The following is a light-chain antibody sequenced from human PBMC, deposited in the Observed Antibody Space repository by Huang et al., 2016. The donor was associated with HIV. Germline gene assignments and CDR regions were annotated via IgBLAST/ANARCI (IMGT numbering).Light chain of an antibody. Sequence: EIVMTQSPATLSVSPGERATLSCRGSQSVSSNLAWYQQKPGQAPRLLIYGASTRATGIQARFSGSGSVTEFTLTISSLQSEDFAVYYCQQYNNWPPEYTFGQGTKLEIK. V-gene: IGKV3-15*01. CDR1: QSVSSN. J-gene: IGKJ2*01. CDR3: QQYNNWPPEYT. CDR2: GAS.